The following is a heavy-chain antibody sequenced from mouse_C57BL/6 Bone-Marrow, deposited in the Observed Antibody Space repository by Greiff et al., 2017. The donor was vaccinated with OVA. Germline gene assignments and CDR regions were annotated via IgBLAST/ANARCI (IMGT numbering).Heavy chain of an antibody. CDR2: INPSSGYT. J-gene: IGHJ4*01. V-gene: IGHV1-7*01. CDR1: GYTFTSYW. D-gene: IGHD1-1*01. Sequence: VQLQESGAELAKPGASVKLSCKASGYTFTSYWMHWVKQRPGKGLEWIGYINPSSGYTKYNQKVKDKATLTADKSSSTAYMQLSSLTYDDSAVYYCARYHYGSGYAMDYWGQGTSVTVSS. CDR3: ARYHYGSGYAMDY.